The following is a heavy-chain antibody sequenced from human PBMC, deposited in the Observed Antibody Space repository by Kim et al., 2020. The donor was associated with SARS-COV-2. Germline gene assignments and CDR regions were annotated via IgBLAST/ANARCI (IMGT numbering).Heavy chain of an antibody. CDR3: ATQTDYDYVWGSYRADYYYYGMDV. D-gene: IGHD3-16*02. J-gene: IGHJ6*02. CDR2: INHSGST. CDR1: GGSFSGYY. Sequence: SETLSLTCAVYGGSFSGYYWSWIRQPPGKGLEWIGEINHSGSTNYNPSLKSRVTISVDTSKNQFSLKLSSVTAADTAVYYCATQTDYDYVWGSYRADYYYYGMDVWGQGTTVTVSS. V-gene: IGHV4-34*01.